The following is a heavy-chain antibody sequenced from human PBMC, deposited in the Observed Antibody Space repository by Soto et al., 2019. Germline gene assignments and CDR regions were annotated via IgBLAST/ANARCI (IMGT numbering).Heavy chain of an antibody. J-gene: IGHJ6*03. V-gene: IGHV4-59*12. Sequence: PSETLSLTCTVSGGSISSYYWSWIRQPPGKGLEWIGYIYYSGSTNYNPSLKSRVTISVDTSKNQFSLKLSSVTAADTAVYYCARWWFGELTSSSFYYYMDVWGKGTTVTVSS. CDR2: IYYSGST. CDR1: GGSISSYY. D-gene: IGHD3-10*01. CDR3: ARWWFGELTSSSFYYYMDV.